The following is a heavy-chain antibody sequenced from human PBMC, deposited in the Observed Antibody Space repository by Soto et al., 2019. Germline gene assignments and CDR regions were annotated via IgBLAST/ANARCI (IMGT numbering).Heavy chain of an antibody. Sequence: SETLSLTCAVYGGSFSGYYWSWIRQPPGKGLEWIGEINHSGSTNYNPSLKSRVTISVDTSKNQFSLKLSSVTAADTAVYYCGRVGYGGYDPTKFDYWGQGPRVTVSS. CDR3: GRVGYGGYDPTKFDY. J-gene: IGHJ4*02. CDR2: INHSGST. CDR1: GGSFSGYY. D-gene: IGHD5-12*01. V-gene: IGHV4-34*01.